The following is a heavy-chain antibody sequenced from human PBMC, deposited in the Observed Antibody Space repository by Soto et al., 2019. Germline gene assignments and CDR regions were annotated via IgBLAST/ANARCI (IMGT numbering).Heavy chain of an antibody. Sequence: GGSLRLSCVASEFTFSTYDMHWVRQAPGKGLEWVAVISYDGSNKYYADSVKGRFTISRDNSKNTLYLQMNSLRAEDTAVYYCARVVATAGTNNWGQGALVTVSS. J-gene: IGHJ4*02. D-gene: IGHD6-13*01. CDR3: ARVVATAGTNN. CDR1: EFTFSTYD. CDR2: ISYDGSNK. V-gene: IGHV3-30-3*01.